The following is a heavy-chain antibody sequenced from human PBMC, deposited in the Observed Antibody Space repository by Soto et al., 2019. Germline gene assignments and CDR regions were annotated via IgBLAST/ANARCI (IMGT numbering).Heavy chain of an antibody. V-gene: IGHV1-69*02. CDR3: ARLGIDCSSTSCYYDVDY. CDR1: GGNFSSYT. Sequence: QVQLVQSGAEVKKPGSSVKVSCKASGGNFSSYTISWVRQAPGQGLEWMGRIIPILGIANYAQKVQGRVTITADKSTSTAYMELSSLRSEDTAVYYCARLGIDCSSTSCYYDVDYWGQGTLVTVSS. J-gene: IGHJ4*02. CDR2: IIPILGIA. D-gene: IGHD2-2*01.